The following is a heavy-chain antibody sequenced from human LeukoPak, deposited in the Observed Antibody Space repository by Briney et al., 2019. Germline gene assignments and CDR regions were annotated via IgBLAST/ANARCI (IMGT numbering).Heavy chain of an antibody. CDR3: ARDHAYAFDV. CDR1: GDTVSSDGAA. J-gene: IGHJ3*01. Sequence: SQTLSLTCAISGDTVSSDGAAWAWIRRSPPRGLEWLGRTYYRSKWYNDYAVSVKSRITINPDTSKNQFSLQLNSVTPEDTAVYNCARDHAYAFDVWGQGTMVTVSS. V-gene: IGHV6-1*01. CDR2: TYYRSKWYN.